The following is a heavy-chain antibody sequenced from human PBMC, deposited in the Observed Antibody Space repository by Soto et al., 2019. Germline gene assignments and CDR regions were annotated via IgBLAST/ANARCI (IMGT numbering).Heavy chain of an antibody. Sequence: EVQLVESGGGLAQPGGSLRLSCAASGFTFSSYSMNWVRQAPGKGLEWVSYISSSSSTIYYADSVKGRFTISRDNAKNSLYLQMNSLRAEDTAVYYCARDPSGYYDSSGYPRWGQGTLVTVSS. V-gene: IGHV3-48*01. D-gene: IGHD3-22*01. J-gene: IGHJ4*02. CDR1: GFTFSSYS. CDR3: ARDPSGYYDSSGYPR. CDR2: ISSSSSTI.